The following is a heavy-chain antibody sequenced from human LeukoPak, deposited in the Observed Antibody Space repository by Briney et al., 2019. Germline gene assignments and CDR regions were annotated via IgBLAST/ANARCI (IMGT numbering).Heavy chain of an antibody. Sequence: PSETLSLTCAVYGGSFSGYYWSWIRQPPGKGLEWIGEINHSGSTNYNPSLKSRVTISVDTSKNQFSLKLSSVTAADTAVYYCARTNKHGGYCSSTSCYGRCYYYGMDVWGQGTTVTVSS. CDR3: ARTNKHGGYCSSTSCYGRCYYYGMDV. V-gene: IGHV4-34*01. J-gene: IGHJ6*02. CDR2: INHSGST. CDR1: GGSFSGYY. D-gene: IGHD2-2*01.